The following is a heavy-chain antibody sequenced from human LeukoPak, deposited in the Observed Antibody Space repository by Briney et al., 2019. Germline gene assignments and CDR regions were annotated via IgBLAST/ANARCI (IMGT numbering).Heavy chain of an antibody. CDR3: ARDSGGIDY. CDR2: IYYSGST. V-gene: IGHV4-59*01. Sequence: KGLEWIGDIYYSGSTNYNPSLKSRVTISVDTSKNQFSLKLSSVTAADTAVYYCARDSGGIDYWGQGTLVTVSS. J-gene: IGHJ4*02. D-gene: IGHD1-26*01.